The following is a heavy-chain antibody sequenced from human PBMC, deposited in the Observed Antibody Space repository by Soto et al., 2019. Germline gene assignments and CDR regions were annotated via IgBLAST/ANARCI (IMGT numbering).Heavy chain of an antibody. D-gene: IGHD6-13*01. V-gene: IGHV4-61*01. Sequence: SETLSLTCTVSGGSVSSGSYSWSWIRQPPGKGLEWIGYIYYSGSTNYNPSLKSRVTISVDTPKNQFSLKLSSVTAADTAVYYRARDWPLYSSSWYRGPGLNYYYGMDVWGQGTTVTVSS. J-gene: IGHJ6*02. CDR2: IYYSGST. CDR3: ARDWPLYSSSWYRGPGLNYYYGMDV. CDR1: GGSVSSGSYS.